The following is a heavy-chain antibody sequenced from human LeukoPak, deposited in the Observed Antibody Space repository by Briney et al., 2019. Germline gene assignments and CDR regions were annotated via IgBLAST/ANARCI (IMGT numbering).Heavy chain of an antibody. Sequence: PGGSLRLSCAASGFTFSYFSMNWVRQAPGKGLECVSYISSSSSTIHYADSVKGRFTISRDNAKNSLYLQMNSLRAEDTAVYYCARDPADFYGMDVWGQGTTVTVSS. D-gene: IGHD3-3*01. V-gene: IGHV3-48*01. CDR3: ARDPADFYGMDV. CDR1: GFTFSYFS. CDR2: ISSSSSTI. J-gene: IGHJ6*02.